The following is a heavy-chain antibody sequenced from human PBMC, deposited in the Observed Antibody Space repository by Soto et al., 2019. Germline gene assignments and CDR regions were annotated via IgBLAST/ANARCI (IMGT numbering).Heavy chain of an antibody. V-gene: IGHV4-59*01. Sequence: SETLSLTCTVSGGSISSYYWSRIRQPPGKGLEWIGYIYYSGSTNYNPSLKSRVTISVDTSKNQFSLKLSSVTAADTAVYYCARDIGCSGGSCYPYYYYYYMDVWGIGTTVTVSS. CDR3: ARDIGCSGGSCYPYYYYYYMDV. J-gene: IGHJ6*03. D-gene: IGHD2-15*01. CDR1: GGSISSYY. CDR2: IYYSGST.